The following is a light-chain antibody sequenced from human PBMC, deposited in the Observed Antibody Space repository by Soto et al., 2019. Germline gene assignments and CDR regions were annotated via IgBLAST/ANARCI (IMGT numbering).Light chain of an antibody. CDR1: QDISRW. V-gene: IGKV1-12*01. CDR2: GAS. CDR3: QQANGFPLT. Sequence: DIQMTQSPSSVSASVGDRVTITCRASQDISRWLAWYQQKPGRAPKLLIYGASSLQSGVPSRFSGSGSGTEFTLTSSSLQPEDFETYYCQQANGFPLTFGGGTKVELK. J-gene: IGKJ4*01.